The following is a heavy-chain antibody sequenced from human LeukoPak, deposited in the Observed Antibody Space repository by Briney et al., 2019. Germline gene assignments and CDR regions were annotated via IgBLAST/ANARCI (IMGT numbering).Heavy chain of an antibody. J-gene: IGHJ4*02. V-gene: IGHV1-18*01. D-gene: IGHD4-23*01. CDR1: GYTFTSYG. CDR3: ARDLVTTVVTHGPGY. CDR2: ISAYNGNT. Sequence: GASVKVSCKASGYTFTSYGISWVRQAPGQGLEWMGWISAYNGNTNYAQKLQGRVTMTTDTSTSTAYMELRSLRSDDTAVYYCARDLVTTVVTHGPGYWGQGTLVTVSS.